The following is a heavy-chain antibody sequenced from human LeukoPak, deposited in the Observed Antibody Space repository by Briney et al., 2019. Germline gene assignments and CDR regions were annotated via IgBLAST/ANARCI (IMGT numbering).Heavy chain of an antibody. CDR2: IYPRDGST. V-gene: IGHV1-46*01. J-gene: IGHJ4*02. CDR3: ARDQEGFDY. CDR1: GYTFTRYG. Sequence: ASVKVSCKASGYTFTRYGISWVRQAPGQGLEWMGMIYPRDGSTSYAQKFQGRVTVTRDTSTSTVHMELSGLRSEDTAVYYCARDQEGFDYWGQGTLVTVSS.